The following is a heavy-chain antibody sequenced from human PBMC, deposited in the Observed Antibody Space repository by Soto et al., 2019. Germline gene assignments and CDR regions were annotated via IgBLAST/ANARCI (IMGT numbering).Heavy chain of an antibody. CDR2: ISGRGSTI. D-gene: IGHD3-22*01. J-gene: IGHJ4*02. Sequence: GGSLRLSCAASGFTFSSYEMNWVRQAPGKGLEWISYISGRGSTIYYADSVRGRFTISRDNAKNSLYLQMNSPRAEDTAVYYCAKELKYYYDSSGYYYYWGQGTLVTVSS. V-gene: IGHV3-48*03. CDR1: GFTFSSYE. CDR3: AKELKYYYDSSGYYYY.